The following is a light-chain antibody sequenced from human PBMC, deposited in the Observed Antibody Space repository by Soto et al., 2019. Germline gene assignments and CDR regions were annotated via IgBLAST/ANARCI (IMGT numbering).Light chain of an antibody. J-gene: IGLJ1*01. V-gene: IGLV2-8*01. CDR2: EVT. Sequence: QSSLTQPPSASGSPGQSVTISCTGTSSDVGGYDYVSWYQQHPGIAPKLMISEVTIPPSGVSDRCSGSKSGHTASLTVSGLQAGDEADYYSSSSSGSSNVFGPGTMVTGL. CDR1: SSDVGGYDY. CDR3: SSSSGSSNV.